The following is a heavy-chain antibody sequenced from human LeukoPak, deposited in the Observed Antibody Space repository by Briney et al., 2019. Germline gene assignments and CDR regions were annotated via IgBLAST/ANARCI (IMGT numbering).Heavy chain of an antibody. D-gene: IGHD1-26*01. CDR2: INTETGSP. CDR1: RYSLTRYA. V-gene: IGHV7-4-1*02. J-gene: IGHJ5*02. CDR3: AREERGWEFDT. Sequence: ASVKVSCKASRYSLTRYAMNWVRQAPGQGLEWLGWINTETGSPTYAPAFRGRFVFSLDTSMNTAYLQISSLKAEDTAVYYYAREERGWEFDTWGQGTLVTVSS.